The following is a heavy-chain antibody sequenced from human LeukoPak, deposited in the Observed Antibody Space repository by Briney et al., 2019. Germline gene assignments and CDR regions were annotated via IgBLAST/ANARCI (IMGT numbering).Heavy chain of an antibody. J-gene: IGHJ6*02. V-gene: IGHV3-53*01. Sequence: GGSLRLSCAASGFTVSSSYMSWVRQAPGKGLEWVSVIYAGGSTYYADSVKGRFTISRDNSKNTLYLQMNSLRAEDTAVFYCAREASDGGYYYYGMDAWGQGTTVTVSS. CDR3: AREASDGGYYYYGMDA. D-gene: IGHD5-24*01. CDR2: IYAGGST. CDR1: GFTVSSSY.